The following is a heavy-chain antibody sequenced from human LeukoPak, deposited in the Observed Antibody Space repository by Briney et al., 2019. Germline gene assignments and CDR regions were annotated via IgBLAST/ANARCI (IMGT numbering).Heavy chain of an antibody. V-gene: IGHV1-69*13. CDR3: ARSEVAAAGTIDY. J-gene: IGHJ4*02. Sequence: ASVKVSCKASGGTFSSYAISWVRQAPGQGLEWMGGIIPIFGTANYAQKFQGRVTITVDESTSTAYMELSSLRSEDTAVYYCARSEVAAAGTIDYWGQGTLVTVSS. D-gene: IGHD6-13*01. CDR1: GGTFSSYA. CDR2: IIPIFGTA.